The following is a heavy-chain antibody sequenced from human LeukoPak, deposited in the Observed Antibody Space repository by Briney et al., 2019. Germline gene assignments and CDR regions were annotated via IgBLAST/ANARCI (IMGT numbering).Heavy chain of an antibody. V-gene: IGHV3-9*01. J-gene: IGHJ4*02. Sequence: GGSLRLSCAASGFTFDDYAMHWVRQAPGKGLEWVSGISWNSGSIGYADSVKGRFTISRDNAKNSLYLQMNSLRAEDTAVYYCASGATYYDFWSGYYYPMRFDYWGQGTLVTVSS. D-gene: IGHD3-3*01. CDR2: ISWNSGSI. CDR1: GFTFDDYA. CDR3: ASGATYYDFWSGYYYPMRFDY.